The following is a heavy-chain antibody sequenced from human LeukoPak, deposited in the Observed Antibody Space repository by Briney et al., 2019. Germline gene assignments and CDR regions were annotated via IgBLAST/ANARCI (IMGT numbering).Heavy chain of an antibody. J-gene: IGHJ4*02. CDR3: ASSYPRHSSGWYYYFDY. CDR2: ISYDGSNK. V-gene: IGHV3-30-3*01. Sequence: PGGSLRLSCAASGFTFSSYAMHWVRQAPGKGLEWVAVISYDGSNKYYADSVKGRFTISRDNSKNTLYLQMNSLRAEDTAVYYCASSYPRHSSGWYYYFDYWGQGTLVTVSS. CDR1: GFTFSSYA. D-gene: IGHD6-19*01.